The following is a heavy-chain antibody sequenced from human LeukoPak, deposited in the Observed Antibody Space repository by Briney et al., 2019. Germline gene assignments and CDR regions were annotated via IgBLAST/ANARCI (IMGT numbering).Heavy chain of an antibody. Sequence: SETLSLTCTVSGGSISSSSYYWGWIRQPPGKGLEWIGSIYYSGSTYYNPSLRSRVTISVDTSKNQFSLKLSSVTAADTAVYYCATPDQQIEIAAAGYGMDVWGQGTTVTVSS. J-gene: IGHJ6*02. CDR3: ATPDQQIEIAAAGYGMDV. CDR2: IYYSGST. CDR1: GGSISSSSYY. V-gene: IGHV4-39*01. D-gene: IGHD6-13*01.